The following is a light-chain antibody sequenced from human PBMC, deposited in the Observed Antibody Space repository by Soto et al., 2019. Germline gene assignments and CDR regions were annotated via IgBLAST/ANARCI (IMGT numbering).Light chain of an antibody. Sequence: EIVLTQSPATLSSSPGEGATLSCRASESISIYLAWYQQKPGQAPKLLIYDASNRATGIPARFSGSGSGTDFTLTISSLEPEDFAVYYCQQRSHWRYTFGQGTKLEIK. J-gene: IGKJ2*01. CDR3: QQRSHWRYT. V-gene: IGKV3-11*01. CDR2: DAS. CDR1: ESISIY.